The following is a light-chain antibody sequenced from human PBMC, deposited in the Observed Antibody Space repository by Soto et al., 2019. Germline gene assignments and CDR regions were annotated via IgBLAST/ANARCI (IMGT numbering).Light chain of an antibody. CDR3: QQSLGIPYT. J-gene: IGKJ2*01. V-gene: IGKV1-39*01. CDR1: QSITGY. Sequence: DIQMTQSPSSLSASVGDRVTITCRASQSITGYLNWYQQKPGKAPKLLIYAASSLQSGVPSRFSGSGSGTDFTLTISSLQRDDFVTYFCQQSLGIPYTFGQGTRLETK. CDR2: AAS.